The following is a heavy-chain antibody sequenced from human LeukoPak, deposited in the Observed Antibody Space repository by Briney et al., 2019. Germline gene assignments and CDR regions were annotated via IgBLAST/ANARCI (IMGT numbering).Heavy chain of an antibody. CDR2: VHYTDSP. D-gene: IGHD5-18*01. CDR3: ATESWIQGEDY. CDR1: GGSITTHY. V-gene: IGHV4-59*08. Sequence: SETLSLTCSVSGGSITTHYWSWIRQPPGKGLEWIGYVHYTDSPNFNPSLKSRVTISLDTSKNQFSLKLTSVTAADTAVYYCATESWIQGEDYWGQGTLVTVSS. J-gene: IGHJ4*02.